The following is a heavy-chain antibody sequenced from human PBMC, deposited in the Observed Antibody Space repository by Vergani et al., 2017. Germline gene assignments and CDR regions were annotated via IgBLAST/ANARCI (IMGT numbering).Heavy chain of an antibody. CDR1: GYSFTSYW. CDR2: IYPGDSDT. CDR3: ARLAYYDSSGYYGDY. D-gene: IGHD3-22*01. Sequence: EVQLVQSGAEVKKPGESLKISCKGSGYSFTSYWIGWVRQMPGKGLEWMGIIYPGDSDTRYSPSFQGQVTISADKSISTAYLQWSSLTASDTAMYYCARLAYYDSSGYYGDYWGQGTLVTVSS. V-gene: IGHV5-51*03. J-gene: IGHJ4*02.